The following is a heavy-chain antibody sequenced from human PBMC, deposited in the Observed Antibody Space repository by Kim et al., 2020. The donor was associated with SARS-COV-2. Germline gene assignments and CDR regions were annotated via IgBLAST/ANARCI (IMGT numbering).Heavy chain of an antibody. Sequence: GESLKISCKGSGYSFTSYWIGWVRQMPGKGLEWMGIIYPGDSDTRYSPSFQGQVTISADKSISTAYLQWSSLKASDTAMYYCARLDRVPTRWLQLNYYGMDVWGQGTTVTVSS. CDR2: IYPGDSDT. V-gene: IGHV5-51*01. J-gene: IGHJ6*02. CDR3: ARLDRVPTRWLQLNYYGMDV. D-gene: IGHD5-12*01. CDR1: GYSFTSYW.